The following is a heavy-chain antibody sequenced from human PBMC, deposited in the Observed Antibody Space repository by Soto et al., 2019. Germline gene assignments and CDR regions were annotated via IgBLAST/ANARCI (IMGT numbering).Heavy chain of an antibody. V-gene: IGHV4-59*12. Sequence: SETLSLTCTVSGGSISSYYWSWIRQPPGKGLEWIGYIYYSGSTNYNPSLKSRVTISVDTSKNQFSLQLNSVTPEDTAVYYRARGVPAFDYWGQGTLFTVSS. CDR2: IYYSGST. CDR1: GGSISSYY. D-gene: IGHD2-2*01. J-gene: IGHJ4*02. CDR3: ARGVPAFDY.